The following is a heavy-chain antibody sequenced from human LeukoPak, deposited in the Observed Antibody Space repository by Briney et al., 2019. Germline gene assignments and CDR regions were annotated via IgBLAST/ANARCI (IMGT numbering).Heavy chain of an antibody. CDR2: ISGSGGDT. CDR3: VKTTAGYSSGRYPGWPIDY. CDR1: GFTFRSCA. J-gene: IGHJ4*02. Sequence: GGSLRLSCAASGFTFRSCAIYWVRQAPGKGLEWVSGISGSGGDTYFADSVKGRFTISRDNSKNTVFLQMDSLRAEDTAVYYCVKTTAGYSSGRYPGWPIDYWGQGTLVTVSS. V-gene: IGHV3-23*01. D-gene: IGHD6-19*01.